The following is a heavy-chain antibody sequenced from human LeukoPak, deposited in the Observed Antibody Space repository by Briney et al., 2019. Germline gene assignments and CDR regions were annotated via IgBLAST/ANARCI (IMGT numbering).Heavy chain of an antibody. V-gene: IGHV3-23*01. CDR2: ISGSGGST. D-gene: IGHD1-1*01. CDR3: AARQEGPTGMTVH. J-gene: IGHJ4*02. CDR1: GFTFSSYA. Sequence: GRSLRLSCAASGFTFSSYAMSWVRQAPGKGLEWVSAISGSGGSTYYADSVKGRFTISRDNSKNTLYLQMNSLRAEDTAVYYCAARQEGPTGMTVHWGQGTLVTVSS.